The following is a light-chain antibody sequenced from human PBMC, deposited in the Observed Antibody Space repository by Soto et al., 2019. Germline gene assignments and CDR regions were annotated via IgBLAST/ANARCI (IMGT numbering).Light chain of an antibody. J-gene: IGKJ1*01. V-gene: IGKV3-15*01. CDR3: QQYNNWGT. CDR1: QSLSSN. Sequence: EIVMSQSPATLSVSPGGRATLSCRASQSLSSNLAWYQQKPGQAPRLLIYGASTRATDIPARFSGSGSGTEFTLTISSLQSEDFAVYYCQQYNNWGTFGQGTKVDIK. CDR2: GAS.